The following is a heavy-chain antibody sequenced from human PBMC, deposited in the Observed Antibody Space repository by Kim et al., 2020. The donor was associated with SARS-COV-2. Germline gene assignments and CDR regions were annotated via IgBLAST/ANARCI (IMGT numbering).Heavy chain of an antibody. CDR3: ARVHCSGGSCYTSVFDY. CDR1: GYTFTSYA. J-gene: IGHJ4*02. CDR2: INTNTGNP. V-gene: IGHV7-4-1*02. D-gene: IGHD2-15*01. Sequence: ASVKVSCKASGYTFTSYAMNWVRQAPGQGLEWMGWINTNTGNPTYAQGFTGRFVFSLDTSVSTAYLQISSLKAEDTAVYYCARVHCSGGSCYTSVFDYWGQGTLVTVSS.